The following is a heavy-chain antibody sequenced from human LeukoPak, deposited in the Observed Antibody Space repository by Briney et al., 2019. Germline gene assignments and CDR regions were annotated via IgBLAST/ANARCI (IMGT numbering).Heavy chain of an antibody. CDR2: ISGSGGST. Sequence: PGGSVRLSCAASGSTFSGYAMSWVRQAPGEGLEWVSAISGSGGSTYYADSVKGRFTISRDNSKNTLYLQMNSLRAEDTAVYYCAKARNYYDSSGYYPTHWGQGTLVTVSS. D-gene: IGHD3-22*01. J-gene: IGHJ4*02. V-gene: IGHV3-23*01. CDR3: AKARNYYDSSGYYPTH. CDR1: GSTFSGYA.